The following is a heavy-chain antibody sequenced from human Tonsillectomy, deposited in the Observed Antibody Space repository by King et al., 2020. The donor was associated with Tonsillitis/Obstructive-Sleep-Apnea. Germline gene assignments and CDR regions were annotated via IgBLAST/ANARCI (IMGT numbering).Heavy chain of an antibody. Sequence: ITLKESGPTLVKPTQTLTLTCTFSGFSLSTSGVGVGWIRQPPGKALEWLALIYFDDDKRYSPSLKSRLTITKDTSKNQVVLTMTNMDPVDTATYYCALRLQLSRMYYFDYWGQGTLVTVSS. V-gene: IGHV2-5*02. CDR2: IYFDDDK. J-gene: IGHJ4*02. CDR1: GFSLSTSGVG. D-gene: IGHD6-6*01. CDR3: ALRLQLSRMYYFDY.